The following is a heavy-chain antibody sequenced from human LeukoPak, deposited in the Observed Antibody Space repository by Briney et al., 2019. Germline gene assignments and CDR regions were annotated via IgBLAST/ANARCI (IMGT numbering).Heavy chain of an antibody. J-gene: IGHJ4*02. CDR3: AKELWGSSFDY. CDR2: ISSTSSLI. Sequence: GGSLRLSCAASGFTFSSFNMNWVRQAPGKGLEWVSSISSTSSLIWYADSLKGRFTSSRDNSKNTLYLQMNSLRAEDTAVYYCAKELWGSSFDYWGQGTLLTVSS. D-gene: IGHD3-16*01. CDR1: GFTFSSFN. V-gene: IGHV3-21*01.